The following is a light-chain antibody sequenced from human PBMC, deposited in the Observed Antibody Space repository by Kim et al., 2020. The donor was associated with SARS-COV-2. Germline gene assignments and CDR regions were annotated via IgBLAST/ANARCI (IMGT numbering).Light chain of an antibody. V-gene: IGKV1-5*01. CDR1: QSISNW. CDR3: QQYNGYSWT. CDR2: DAS. J-gene: IGKJ1*01. Sequence: DIQMTQSPSTLSASIGDRVTVTCRASQSISNWLAWYQQKPGKAPKLLIYDASSLESGVPSRFSGSGSGTEFTLTISSLQPDDFATYYCQQYNGYSWTFGQGTKVEIK.